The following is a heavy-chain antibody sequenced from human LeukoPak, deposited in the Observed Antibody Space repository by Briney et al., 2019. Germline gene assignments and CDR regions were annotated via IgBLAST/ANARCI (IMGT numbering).Heavy chain of an antibody. CDR2: MNPNSGNT. D-gene: IGHD3-22*01. V-gene: IGHV1-8*01. CDR3: ARGQYYYDSSGYFRGFDY. Sequence: ASVKVSCKASGYTFISYDINWVRQATGQGHEWMGWMNPNSGNTGYAQKFQGRVTMTRNTSISIAYMELSSLRSEDTAVYYCARGQYYYDSSGYFRGFDYWGQGTLVTVSS. J-gene: IGHJ4*02. CDR1: GYTFISYD.